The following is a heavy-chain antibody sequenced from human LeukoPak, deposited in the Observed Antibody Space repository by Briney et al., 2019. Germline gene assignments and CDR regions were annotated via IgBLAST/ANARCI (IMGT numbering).Heavy chain of an antibody. CDR2: IYYSGST. Sequence: PSETLSLXCTVSGGSISSYYWSWIRQPPGKGLEWIGYIYYSGSTNYNPSLKSRVTISVDTSKNQFSLKLSSVTAADTAVYYCARDLRGLAFDIWGQGTMVTVSS. CDR1: GGSISSYY. CDR3: ARDLRGLAFDI. J-gene: IGHJ3*02. D-gene: IGHD3-22*01. V-gene: IGHV4-59*01.